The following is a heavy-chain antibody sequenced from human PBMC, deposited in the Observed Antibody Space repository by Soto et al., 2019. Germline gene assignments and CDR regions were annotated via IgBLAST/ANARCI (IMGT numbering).Heavy chain of an antibody. V-gene: IGHV4-38-2*01. CDR1: GYSISSGYY. Sequence: SLTCAVSGYSISSGYYWGWIRQPPGKGLEWIGSIYHSGSTYYNPSLKSRVTISVDTSKNQFSLKLSSVTAADTAVYYCARYYYDSSGYYYEDNWFDPWGQGTLVTVSS. CDR3: ARYYYDSSGYYYEDNWFDP. CDR2: IYHSGST. D-gene: IGHD3-22*01. J-gene: IGHJ5*02.